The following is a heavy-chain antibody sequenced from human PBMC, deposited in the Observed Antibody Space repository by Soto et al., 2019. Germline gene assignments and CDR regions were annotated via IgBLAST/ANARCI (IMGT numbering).Heavy chain of an antibody. CDR3: ARHLSYCSGGSCYPGSYYYYYMDV. Sequence: PSETLSLTCTVSGGSISSYYWSWNRQPPGKGLEWIGYIYYSGSTNYNPSLKSRVTISVDTSKNQFSLKLSSVTAADTAVYYCARHLSYCSGGSCYPGSYYYYYMDVWGKGTTVTVSS. D-gene: IGHD2-15*01. J-gene: IGHJ6*03. CDR1: GGSISSYY. V-gene: IGHV4-59*08. CDR2: IYYSGST.